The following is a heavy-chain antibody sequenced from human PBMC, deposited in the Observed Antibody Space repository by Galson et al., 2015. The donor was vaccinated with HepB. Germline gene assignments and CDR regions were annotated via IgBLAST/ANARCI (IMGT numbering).Heavy chain of an antibody. CDR3: ARKGLGDI. V-gene: IGHV3-7*01. J-gene: IGHJ3*02. CDR2: IKEDGTKI. Sequence: SLRLSCATSGFTFSSFWMSWVRQAPGKGLEWVANIKEDGTKIYYVDSVKGRFTISRDNAKNSLYLQMNSLRADDTAVYYCARKGLGDIWGQGTMVTVSS. CDR1: GFTFSSFW. D-gene: IGHD6-19*01.